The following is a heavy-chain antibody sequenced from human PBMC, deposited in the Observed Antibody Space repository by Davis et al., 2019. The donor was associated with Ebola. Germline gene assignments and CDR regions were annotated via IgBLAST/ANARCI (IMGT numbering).Heavy chain of an antibody. CDR2: IYYSGST. CDR3: ARRRYTSGLNAFDV. Sequence: SETLSLTCTVSGGSINSYYWSWIRQPPGKGLEWIGYIYYSGSTNYNPSLKSRVTISVDMSKNHFSLKLSSVTAADTAVYYCARRRYTSGLNAFDVWGQGTMVTVSS. CDR1: GGSINSYY. J-gene: IGHJ3*01. D-gene: IGHD6-19*01. V-gene: IGHV4-59*08.